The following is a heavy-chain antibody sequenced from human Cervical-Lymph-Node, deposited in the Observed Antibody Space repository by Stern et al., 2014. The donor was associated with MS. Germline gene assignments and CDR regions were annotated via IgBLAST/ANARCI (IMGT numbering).Heavy chain of an antibody. J-gene: IGHJ4*02. CDR3: ARWRGTGLFDY. CDR1: GDSISTTTW. D-gene: IGHD3/OR15-3a*01. CDR2: IHHSGIT. Sequence: QVQLQESGPGLVKPSGTLSLTCAVSGDSISTTTWWTWVRQSPGKGLEWIGKIHHSGITDYGPSVKSRVTISLDTSKNQFSLRLNSVTAADTAMYFCARWRGTGLFDYWGQGAQVTVSS. V-gene: IGHV4-4*02.